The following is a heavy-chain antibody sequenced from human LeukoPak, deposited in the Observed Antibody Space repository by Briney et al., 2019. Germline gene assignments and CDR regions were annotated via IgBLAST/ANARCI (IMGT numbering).Heavy chain of an antibody. D-gene: IGHD6-13*01. V-gene: IGHV1-8*01. Sequence: ASVKVSCKASGYTFTNHDFSWMRQAAGQGLEWLGWMNPRSGSTGYAQKFRGRVTMTRDTSITTAYMELSSLTSEDTAVYYCARDGRGAAAADDPLDIWGQGTTVTVSS. CDR3: ARDGRGAAAADDPLDI. CDR2: MNPRSGST. J-gene: IGHJ3*02. CDR1: GYTFTNHD.